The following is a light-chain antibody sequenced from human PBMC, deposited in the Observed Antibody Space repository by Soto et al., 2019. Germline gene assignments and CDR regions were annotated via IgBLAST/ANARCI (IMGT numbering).Light chain of an antibody. CDR3: FSYTSSTAYV. V-gene: IGLV2-14*01. Sequence: QSALAQPASVSGSPGQSITISCTGTSSDVGGYKYVSWYQLHPGKAPKLMIYEVSNRPSGIPNRFSASKSGNTASLTISGLQAEDEADYYCFSYTSSTAYVFGTGTKVTVL. CDR2: EVS. J-gene: IGLJ1*01. CDR1: SSDVGGYKY.